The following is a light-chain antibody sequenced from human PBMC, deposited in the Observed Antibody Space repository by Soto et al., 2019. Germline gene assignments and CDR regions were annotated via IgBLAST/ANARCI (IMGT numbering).Light chain of an antibody. CDR2: TNH. CDR1: ASNLGGNL. V-gene: IGLV1-44*01. J-gene: IGLJ2*01. CDR3: ASWDDSLNAVV. Sequence: QSVLTQPPSVSGTPGQKVSISCSGSASNLGGNLVNWYQHLPGAATKLLIYTNHQRPSGVPDRFCGSKSGTSAPLAISGLRSEDAADCYCASWDDSLNAVVFGGGTQLTVL.